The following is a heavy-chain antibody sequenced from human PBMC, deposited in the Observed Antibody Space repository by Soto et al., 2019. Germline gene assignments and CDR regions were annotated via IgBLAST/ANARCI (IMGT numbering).Heavy chain of an antibody. Sequence: GSLALSSAASGVTFNSYRMNWVRQAPGKVLAWVSSMSRSSRDIYYADSVKGRFTISRDNSKNTLYLQMNSLRAEDTAVYYCAKVGGTIFGGHFHFDYWGQGTLVHV. CDR3: AKVGGTIFGGHFHFDY. CDR1: GVTFNSYR. J-gene: IGHJ4*02. CDR2: MSRSSRDI. V-gene: IGHV3-21*01. D-gene: IGHD3-3*01.